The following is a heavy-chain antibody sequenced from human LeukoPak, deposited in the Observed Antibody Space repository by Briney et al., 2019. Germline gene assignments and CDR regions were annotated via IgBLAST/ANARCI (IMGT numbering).Heavy chain of an antibody. J-gene: IGHJ3*02. CDR2: IYTSGST. Sequence: SETLSLTCTVSGGSISSGSYYWSWIRQPAGKGLEWIGRIYTSGSTNYIPSLKSRVTISVDTSKNQFSLKLSSVTAADTAVYYCARVGIAARGDAFDIWGQGTMVTVSS. CDR3: ARVGIAARGDAFDI. CDR1: GGSISSGSYY. V-gene: IGHV4-61*02. D-gene: IGHD6-6*01.